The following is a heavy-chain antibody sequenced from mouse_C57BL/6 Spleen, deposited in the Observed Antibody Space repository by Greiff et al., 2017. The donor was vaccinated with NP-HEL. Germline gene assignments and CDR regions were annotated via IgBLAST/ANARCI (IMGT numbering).Heavy chain of an antibody. D-gene: IGHD1-1*01. CDR2: IYPGDGDT. V-gene: IGHV1-82*01. CDR3: ARGWDYYGSSYGYFDV. Sequence: VNVVESGPELVKPGASVKISCKASGYAFSSSWMNWVKQRPGKGLEWIGRIYPGDGDTNYNGKFKGKATLTADKSSSTAYMQLSSLTSEDSAVYFCARGWDYYGSSYGYFDVWGTGTTVTVSS. CDR1: GYAFSSSW. J-gene: IGHJ1*03.